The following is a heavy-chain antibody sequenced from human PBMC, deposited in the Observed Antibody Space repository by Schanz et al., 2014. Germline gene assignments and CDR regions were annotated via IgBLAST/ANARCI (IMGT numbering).Heavy chain of an antibody. J-gene: IGHJ6*03. CDR2: ISGSGGST. D-gene: IGHD2-2*01. V-gene: IGHV3-23*04. Sequence: VQVVQSGGGLVKPGGSLRLSCAASGFVFGDYYMTWIRQAPGKGLEWVSAISGSGGSTYYADSVKGRFTISRDNSKNLLYLQMNSLRAEDTAVYYCARVKYCTITRCYRTETEGIYYMDVWGKGTTVTVSS. CDR1: GFVFGDYY. CDR3: ARVKYCTITRCYRTETEGIYYMDV.